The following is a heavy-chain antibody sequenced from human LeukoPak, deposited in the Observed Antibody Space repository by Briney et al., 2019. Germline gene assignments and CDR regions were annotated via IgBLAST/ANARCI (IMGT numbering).Heavy chain of an antibody. Sequence: SQTLSLTCTVSGGSISSGSYYWSWIRQPAGKGLEWIGRIYTSGSTNYNPSLKSRVTISVDTSKNQFSLKLSSVTAADTAVYYCARDKLLWFGESIHYYFDYWGQGTLVTVSS. D-gene: IGHD3-10*01. J-gene: IGHJ4*02. V-gene: IGHV4-61*02. CDR2: IYTSGST. CDR3: ARDKLLWFGESIHYYFDY. CDR1: GGSISSGSYY.